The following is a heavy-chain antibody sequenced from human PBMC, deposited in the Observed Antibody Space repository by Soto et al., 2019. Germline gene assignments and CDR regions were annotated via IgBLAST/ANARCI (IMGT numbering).Heavy chain of an antibody. CDR1: GGTFSTYA. Sequence: QVQLVQSGAEVKKPESSVKVSCKAPGGTFSTYAIRWVRQAPGQGLEWMGGIIPMFGTANYAQRFQDRVTINADESTNTVYMELSSLRSEDTAVYFCASGIQMWLRRINNGYSGWGQGTLVTVSS. CDR3: ASGIQMWLRRINNGYSG. D-gene: IGHD5-12*01. V-gene: IGHV1-69*12. CDR2: IIPMFGTA. J-gene: IGHJ4*02.